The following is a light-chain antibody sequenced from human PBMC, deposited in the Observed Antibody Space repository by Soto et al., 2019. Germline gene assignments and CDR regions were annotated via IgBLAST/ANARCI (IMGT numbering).Light chain of an antibody. V-gene: IGKV2-24*01. CDR1: ESLVYSNGNTY. CDR2: RVS. CDR3: MQGTLWWT. J-gene: IGKJ1*01. Sequence: DLVMTQTPLSLSVTLGQPAAISCRSSESLVYSNGNTYLSWYHQRPGQPPRLLIHRVSNRFSGVPERFSGSGAGTDFTLEISRVEAEDVGIYYCMQGTLWWTFGQGTKVEI.